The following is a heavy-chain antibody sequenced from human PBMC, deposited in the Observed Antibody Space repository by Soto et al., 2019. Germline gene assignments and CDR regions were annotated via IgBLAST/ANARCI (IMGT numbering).Heavy chain of an antibody. CDR3: AGEVPGYYFDY. J-gene: IGHJ4*02. V-gene: IGHV4-59*01. CDR1: GGSISSYY. CDR2: IYYSGST. Sequence: SETLSLTCTVSGGSISSYYWSWIRQPPGKGLEWIGYIYYSGSTNYNPSLKSRVTISVDTSKNQFSLKLSSVTAADTAVYYCAGEVPGYYFDYWGQGTLVTVSS.